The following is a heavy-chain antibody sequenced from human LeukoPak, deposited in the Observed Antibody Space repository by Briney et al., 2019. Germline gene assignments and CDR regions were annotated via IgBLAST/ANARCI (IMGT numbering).Heavy chain of an antibody. Sequence: SETLSLTCTVSGGSISSYYWSWIRQPPGKGLEWIGYIYYSGSTNYNPSLKSRVTISVDTAKNQFSLKLSSVTAADTAVYYCARGGNSSWYRYYYYYMDVWGKGTTVTVSS. V-gene: IGHV4-59*01. J-gene: IGHJ6*03. D-gene: IGHD6-13*01. CDR1: GGSISSYY. CDR2: IYYSGST. CDR3: ARGGNSSWYRYYYYYMDV.